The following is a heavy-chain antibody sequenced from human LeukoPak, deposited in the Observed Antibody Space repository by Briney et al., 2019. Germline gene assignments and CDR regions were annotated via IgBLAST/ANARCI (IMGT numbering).Heavy chain of an antibody. J-gene: IGHJ4*02. CDR2: IYYSGST. V-gene: IGHV4-39*01. Sequence: SETLSLTCTASGGSISSSSYYWGWIRQPPGKGLEWIGSIYYSGSTYYNPSLKSRVTISVDTSKNQFSLKLSSVTAADTAVYYCARQPYYYDSSGYWFDYWGQGTLVTVSS. D-gene: IGHD3-22*01. CDR3: ARQPYYYDSSGYWFDY. CDR1: GGSISSSSYY.